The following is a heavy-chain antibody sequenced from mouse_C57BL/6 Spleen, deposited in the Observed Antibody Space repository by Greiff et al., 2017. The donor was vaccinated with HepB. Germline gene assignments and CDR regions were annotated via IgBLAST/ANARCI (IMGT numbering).Heavy chain of an antibody. CDR2: IHPNSGST. J-gene: IGHJ3*01. Sequence: QVHVKQPGAELVKPGASVKLSCKASGYTFTSYWMHLVKQRPGQGLEWIGMIHPNSGSTNYNEKFKSKATLTVDKSSSTAYMQLSSLTSEDSAVYYCAIPAQATQFRHWGQGTLVTVSA. CDR3: AIPAQATQFRH. D-gene: IGHD3-2*02. V-gene: IGHV1-64*01. CDR1: GYTFTSYW.